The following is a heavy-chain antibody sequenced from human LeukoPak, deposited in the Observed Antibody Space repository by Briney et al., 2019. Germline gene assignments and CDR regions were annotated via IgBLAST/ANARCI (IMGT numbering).Heavy chain of an antibody. J-gene: IGHJ4*02. CDR2: ISGSGGST. Sequence: PGGSLKLSCAASGFTFSSYAMSWVRQAPGKGLEWVSAISGSGGSTYYADSVKGRFTLSRDNSKNTLYLQMNSLRAEDTAVYYRAPLGVTTWLDYWGQGTLVTVSS. CDR3: APLGVTTWLDY. CDR1: GFTFSSYA. V-gene: IGHV3-23*01. D-gene: IGHD4-17*01.